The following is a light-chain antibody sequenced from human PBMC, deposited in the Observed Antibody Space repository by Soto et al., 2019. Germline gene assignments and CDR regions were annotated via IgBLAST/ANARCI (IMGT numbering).Light chain of an antibody. J-gene: IGKJ5*01. CDR1: QTISTY. CDR2: ASS. Sequence: DIQMTQSPSSLSASVGDRVTITCRASQTISTYLNWYQQRPGKAPNLLIYASSSLQSGVPPRFSGGGSGTDFTLIISSLQPEDFATYYWQKTYSIPITFGQGTRLDIK. CDR3: QKTYSIPIT. V-gene: IGKV1-39*01.